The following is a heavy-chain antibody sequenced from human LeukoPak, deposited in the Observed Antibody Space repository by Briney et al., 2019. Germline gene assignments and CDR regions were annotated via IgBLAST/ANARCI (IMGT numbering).Heavy chain of an antibody. D-gene: IGHD6-13*01. V-gene: IGHV3-23*01. CDR3: ARERAAGTWFDP. CDR1: GFNFANHA. CDR2: ISGGGDIT. Sequence: GGSLRLSCAASGFNFANHAMSWVRQTAGKGLEWVSAISGGGDITYYADSVKGRFTISGDNSKDTLFLQMYSLRPGDTAVYYCARERAAGTWFDPWGQGTLVTVSS. J-gene: IGHJ5*02.